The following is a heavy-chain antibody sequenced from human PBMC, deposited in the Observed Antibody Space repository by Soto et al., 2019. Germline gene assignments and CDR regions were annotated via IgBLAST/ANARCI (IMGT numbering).Heavy chain of an antibody. J-gene: IGHJ5*02. D-gene: IGHD3-10*01. CDR1: GGSFSGYY. CDR3: ARARITMVPAWFDP. V-gene: IGHV4-34*09. CDR2: INHSGST. Sequence: PSETLSLTCAVYGGSFSGYYWSWIRQPPGKGLEWIGEINHSGSTNYNPSLKSRITISVDTSKKYFFLKLSSVTAADTAVYYCARARITMVPAWFDPWGQGTLVNAPQ.